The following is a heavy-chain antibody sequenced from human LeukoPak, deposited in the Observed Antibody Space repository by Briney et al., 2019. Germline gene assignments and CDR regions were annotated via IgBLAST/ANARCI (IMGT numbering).Heavy chain of an antibody. CDR3: AKQSGTLATWFDP. D-gene: IGHD3-10*01. V-gene: IGHV3-33*06. CDR2: IWYDGSNK. Sequence: PGGSLRLSCAASGFTFSSYGMHWVRQAPGKGLEWVAVIWYDGSNKYYADPVKGRFTISRDNSKNTLYLQMNSLRAEDTAVYYCAKQSGTLATWFDPWGQGTLVTVSS. J-gene: IGHJ5*02. CDR1: GFTFSSYG.